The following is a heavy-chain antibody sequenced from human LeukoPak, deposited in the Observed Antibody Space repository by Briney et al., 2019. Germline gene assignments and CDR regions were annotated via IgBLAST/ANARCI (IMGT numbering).Heavy chain of an antibody. CDR2: FDPEDGEI. V-gene: IGHV1-24*01. CDR3: ASSRILHSSAYMK. D-gene: IGHD3-22*01. CDR1: GYTLTELS. Sequence: DSVKVSGNVSGYTLTELSMHWVRQAPGIGLEWMGGFDPEDGEIIYAQKFKGRATMSEYTSTDTAYMKLSSLRSEDTAVYDCASSRILHSSAYMKWGQGTLVTVSS. J-gene: IGHJ4*02.